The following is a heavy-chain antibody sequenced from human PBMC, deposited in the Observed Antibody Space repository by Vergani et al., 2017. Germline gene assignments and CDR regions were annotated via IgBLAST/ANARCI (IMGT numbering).Heavy chain of an antibody. D-gene: IGHD3-22*01. V-gene: IGHV5-51*01. CDR2: IHPADSDT. CDR3: ARLYGRDSSGSKYFDY. CDR1: GYSFTNYW. J-gene: IGHJ4*02. Sequence: EVPLVQSGAEVKKPGESLKISCQISGYSFTNYWIGWVRQMPGKGLEWMGIIHPADSDTRYSPSFQGQVTISVDKSISTAYLQRSSLRASDSAMYYCARLYGRDSSGSKYFDYWGQRTLVTVSS.